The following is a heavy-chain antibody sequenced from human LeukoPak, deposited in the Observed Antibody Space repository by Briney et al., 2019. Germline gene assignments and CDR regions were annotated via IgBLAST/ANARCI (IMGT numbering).Heavy chain of an antibody. V-gene: IGHV4-39*07. Sequence: SETLSLTCTVSGGSISSSSYYWGWIRQPPGKGLEWIGSIYYSGSTYYNPSLKSRVTISVDTSKNQFSLKLSSVTAAATAVYYCATTDPNGVVFDPWGQGTLVTVSS. J-gene: IGHJ5*02. CDR3: ATTDPNGVVFDP. CDR1: GGSISSSSYY. D-gene: IGHD2-8*01. CDR2: IYYSGST.